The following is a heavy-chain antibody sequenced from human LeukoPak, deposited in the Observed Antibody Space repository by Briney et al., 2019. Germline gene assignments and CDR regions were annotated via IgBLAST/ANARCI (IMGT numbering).Heavy chain of an antibody. CDR3: ARSVSATETTGP. Sequence: SETLSLTCAVSSDSISSNSWWGWVRQPPGKGLEWIGEIHHSGTTNYNPSLKSRVTISVDESNNQFSLKLTSLTAADTAVYYCARSVSATETTGPWGQGTLVTVSP. V-gene: IGHV4-4*02. CDR2: IHHSGTT. D-gene: IGHD4-17*01. J-gene: IGHJ5*02. CDR1: SDSISSNSW.